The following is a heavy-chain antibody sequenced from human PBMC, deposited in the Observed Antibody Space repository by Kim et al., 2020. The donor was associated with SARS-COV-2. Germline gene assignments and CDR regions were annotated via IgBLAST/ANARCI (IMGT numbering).Heavy chain of an antibody. J-gene: IGHJ5*02. CDR1: GGSFSGYY. Sequence: SETLSLTCAVYGGSFSGYYWSWIRQPPGKGLEWIGEINHSGSTNYNPSLKSRVTISVDTSKNQFSLKLSSVTAADTAVYYCARGWIRWFDPWGQGTLVT. D-gene: IGHD2-2*03. CDR2: INHSGST. CDR3: ARGWIRWFDP. V-gene: IGHV4-34*01.